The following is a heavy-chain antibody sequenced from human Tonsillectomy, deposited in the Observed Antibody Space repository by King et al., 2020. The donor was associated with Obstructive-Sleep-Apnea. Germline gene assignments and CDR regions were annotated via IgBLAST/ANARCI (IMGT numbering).Heavy chain of an antibody. CDR2: ISSSSTTI. D-gene: IGHD5-18*01. CDR3: ARVERIQLWSTTTGGVDY. J-gene: IGHJ4*02. CDR1: GFTLSEYN. V-gene: IGHV3-48*04. Sequence: VQLVESGGDLVHPGGSLRLSCAASGFTLSEYNMNWVRQAPGKGVEWISYISSSSTTIYYADVWKGRFTISRDNTENSLYLQMSSLRAEDTAVYYCARVERIQLWSTTTGGVDYWGQGTLVTVSS.